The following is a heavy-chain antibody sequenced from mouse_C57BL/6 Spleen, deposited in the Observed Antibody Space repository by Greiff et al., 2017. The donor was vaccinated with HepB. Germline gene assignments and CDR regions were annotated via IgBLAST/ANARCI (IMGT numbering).Heavy chain of an antibody. Sequence: VQLQQSGAELVRPGASVKLSCTASGFNIKDDYMHWVKQRPEQGLEWIGWIDPENGDTEYASKFQGKATITADTSSNTAYLQLSSLTSEDTAVYYGTTGLYYDYDGVFAYWGQGTLVTVSA. D-gene: IGHD2-4*01. V-gene: IGHV14-4*01. CDR1: GFNIKDDY. J-gene: IGHJ3*01. CDR3: TTGLYYDYDGVFAY. CDR2: IDPENGDT.